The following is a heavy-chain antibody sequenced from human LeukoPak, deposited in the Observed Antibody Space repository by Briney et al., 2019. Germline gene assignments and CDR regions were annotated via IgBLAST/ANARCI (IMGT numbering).Heavy chain of an antibody. CDR2: LNQDGSEK. Sequence: GGPLRLSCAASGFTFSSYWMSWIRQTPGKGLEWVANLNQDGSEKYYVDSVKGRFTISRDNAQNSLYLQMNSLRAEDTAVYYCARPMNTGGSGSHYRPLDYWGQGTLVTVSS. CDR3: ARPMNTGGSGSHYRPLDY. CDR1: GFTFSSYW. D-gene: IGHD3-10*01. V-gene: IGHV3-7*01. J-gene: IGHJ4*02.